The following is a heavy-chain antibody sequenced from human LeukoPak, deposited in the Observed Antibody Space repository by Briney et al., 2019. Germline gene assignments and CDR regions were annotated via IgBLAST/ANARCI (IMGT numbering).Heavy chain of an antibody. V-gene: IGHV4-59*08. Sequence: PSETPSLTCTVSGGSISSYYWSWIRQPPGKGLGWIEYIYYSGSTNYNPSLKSRVTISVDTSKNQFSLKLTSVTAADTAVYYCARLGIGVVPSAMLGDYYFDYWGQGTLVTVSS. CDR1: GGSISSYY. D-gene: IGHD2-2*01. J-gene: IGHJ4*02. CDR3: ARLGIGVVPSAMLGDYYFDY. CDR2: IYYSGST.